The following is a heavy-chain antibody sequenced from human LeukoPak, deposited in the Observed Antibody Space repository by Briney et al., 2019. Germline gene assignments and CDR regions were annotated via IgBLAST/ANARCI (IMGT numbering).Heavy chain of an antibody. CDR3: ARGLQGYYDSLTGYYRGRYYFDY. J-gene: IGHJ4*02. V-gene: IGHV3-23*01. CDR1: EFTYG. D-gene: IGHD3-9*01. CDR2: ISSSGSNT. Sequence: GSLRLSCAASEFTYGMNWVRQAPGKGLECVSAISSSGSNTYYADSVKGRFTISRDNSQNTVHLQMNSLRAEDTAVYYCARGLQGYYDSLTGYYRGRYYFDYWGQGTLVTVSS.